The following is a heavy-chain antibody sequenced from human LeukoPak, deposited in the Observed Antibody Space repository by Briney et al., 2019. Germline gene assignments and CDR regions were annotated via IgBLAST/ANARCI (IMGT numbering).Heavy chain of an antibody. CDR3: ARGQSYIDY. J-gene: IGHJ4*02. CDR2: IYHSGST. Sequence: SQTLSLTCAVSGGSISSGGYSWSWIRQPPGKGLEWIGYIYHSGSTYYNPSLKSRVTISVDRSKNQFSLKLSSVTAADTAVYYCARGQSYIDYWGQGTLVTVSS. V-gene: IGHV4-30-2*01. D-gene: IGHD1-26*01. CDR1: GGSISSGGYS.